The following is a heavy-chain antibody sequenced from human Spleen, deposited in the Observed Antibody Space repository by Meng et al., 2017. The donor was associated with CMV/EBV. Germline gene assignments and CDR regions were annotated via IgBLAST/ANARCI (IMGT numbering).Heavy chain of an antibody. CDR1: GYTFSSYY. D-gene: IGHD3-3*02. J-gene: IGHJ4*02. Sequence: ASGYTFSSYYLHWVREAPGKGLVWVSRISSDGSSTSYADSVKGRFTTSRDNAKNTLYLQMNSLRAEDTAVYYCATEPTFLEWLLDYWGQGTLVTVSS. V-gene: IGHV3-74*01. CDR3: ATEPTFLEWLLDY. CDR2: ISSDGSST.